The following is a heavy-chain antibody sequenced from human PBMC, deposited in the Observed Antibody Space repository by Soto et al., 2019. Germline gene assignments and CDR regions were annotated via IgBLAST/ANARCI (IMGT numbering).Heavy chain of an antibody. Sequence: GGSLRLSCSASGFTFSNAWMSWVRQAPGKGLEWVGRIKIKTDGGTTDYAAPVKGRFTISRDDSKNTLYLQMNSLKTEDTAVYYCTTPNMTQANWGQGTLVTVSS. CDR2: IKIKTDGGTT. CDR1: GFTFSNAW. J-gene: IGHJ4*02. CDR3: TTPNMTQAN. V-gene: IGHV3-15*01.